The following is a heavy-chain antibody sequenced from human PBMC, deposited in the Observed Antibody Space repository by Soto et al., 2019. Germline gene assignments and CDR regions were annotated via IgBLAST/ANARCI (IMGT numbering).Heavy chain of an antibody. CDR1: GGTFSSYT. CDR2: IIPILGIA. D-gene: IGHD3-3*01. Sequence: SVKVSCKASGGTFSSYTISWVRQAPGQGLEWMGRIIPILGIANYAQKFQGRVTITADKSTSTAYMELSSLRSEDTAVYYCAIAGASFGVVTTYYFDYWGQGTLVTVSS. V-gene: IGHV1-69*02. CDR3: AIAGASFGVVTTYYFDY. J-gene: IGHJ4*02.